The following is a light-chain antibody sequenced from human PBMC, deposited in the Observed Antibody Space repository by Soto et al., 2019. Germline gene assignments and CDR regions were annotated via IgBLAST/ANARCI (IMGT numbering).Light chain of an antibody. Sequence: QSALAQPASVSGSPGQSITISCTGTSSDVGSYNLVSWYQQHPGKAPKLMIYEGSKRPSGVSNRFSGSKSGNTASLTISGLQAEDEAHYYCCSYAGSSPYVFGTGTKGTVL. V-gene: IGLV2-23*01. CDR1: SSDVGSYNL. J-gene: IGLJ1*01. CDR2: EGS. CDR3: CSYAGSSPYV.